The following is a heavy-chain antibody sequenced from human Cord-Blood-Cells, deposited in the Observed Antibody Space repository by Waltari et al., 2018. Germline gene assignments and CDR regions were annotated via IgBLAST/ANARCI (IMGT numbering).Heavy chain of an antibody. J-gene: IGHJ4*02. CDR3: ARLAAAGTGLWDY. Sequence: QLQLQESGPGLVKPSETLSLTCTVSGGSISSSSYYWGGIRQPPGKGLEWIGSIYYSGSTYYNPSLKSRVTISVDTSKNQFSLKLSSVTAADTAVYYCARLAAAGTGLWDYWGQGTLVTVSS. D-gene: IGHD6-13*01. CDR2: IYYSGST. V-gene: IGHV4-39*07. CDR1: GGSISSSSYY.